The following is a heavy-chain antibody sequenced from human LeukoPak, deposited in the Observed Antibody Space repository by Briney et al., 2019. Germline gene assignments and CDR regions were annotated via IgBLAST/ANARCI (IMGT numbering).Heavy chain of an antibody. V-gene: IGHV4-59*01. CDR2: IYYSGST. CDR1: GGSISSYY. J-gene: IGHJ6*02. Sequence: SETLSLICTVSGGSISSYYWSWIRQPPGKGLEWIGYIYYSGSTNYNPSLKSRVTISVDTSKNQFSLKLSSVTAADTAVYYCARDLAYCGGDCYSYGMDVWGQGTTVTVSS. CDR3: ARDLAYCGGDCYSYGMDV. D-gene: IGHD2-21*02.